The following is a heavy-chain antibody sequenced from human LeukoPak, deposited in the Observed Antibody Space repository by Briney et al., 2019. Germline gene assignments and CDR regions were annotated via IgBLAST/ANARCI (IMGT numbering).Heavy chain of an antibody. D-gene: IGHD1-26*01. CDR1: GGTFSSYA. Sequence: GASVKVSCKASGGTFSSYAISWVRQAPGQGLEWMGGTIPILGIANYEQKLQGRVAITADKSTSTAYMELRRLRSEHAAVYYCARAPMGRGYSGSYYYFDYWGQGTLVTVSS. V-gene: IGHV1-69*04. CDR2: TIPILGIA. CDR3: ARAPMGRGYSGSYYYFDY. J-gene: IGHJ4*02.